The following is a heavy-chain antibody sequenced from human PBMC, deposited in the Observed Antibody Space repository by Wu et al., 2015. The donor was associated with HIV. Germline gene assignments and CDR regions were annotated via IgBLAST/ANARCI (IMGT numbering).Heavy chain of an antibody. CDR3: ARDPQEGSSWFDP. J-gene: IGHJ5*02. Sequence: QVQLVQSGAEVKKPGSSVKVSCTASGGTFKTYAITWVRQAPGRGLEWMGGIIPIFGTANYAHKFKGRVSITTDESTRTAYMELRSLRSDDTAVYYCARDPQEGSSWFDPWGQGTLVTVSS. CDR2: IIPIFGTA. CDR1: GGTFKTYA. D-gene: IGHD6-13*01. V-gene: IGHV1-69*05.